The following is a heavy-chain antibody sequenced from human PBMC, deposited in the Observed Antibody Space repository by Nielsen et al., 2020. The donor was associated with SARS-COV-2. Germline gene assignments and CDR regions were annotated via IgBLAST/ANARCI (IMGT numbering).Heavy chain of an antibody. D-gene: IGHD3-10*01. J-gene: IGHJ4*02. V-gene: IGHV1-46*02. CDR3: ATSWYHYPTSGWTPHVVH. Sequence: ASVKVSCKASGYTFNKDFVHWVRQAPGQGLEWTGRFNPSDGRTTSAEKFQGRVTMTRDTSSSTVYMELSSLRSDDTAVYYCATSWYHYPTSGWTPHVVHWGQGTLVTVSS. CDR1: GYTFNKDF. CDR2: FNPSDGRT.